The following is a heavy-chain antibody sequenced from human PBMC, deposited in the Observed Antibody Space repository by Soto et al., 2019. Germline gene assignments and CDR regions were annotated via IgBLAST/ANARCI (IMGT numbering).Heavy chain of an antibody. J-gene: IGHJ6*02. Sequence: PGGSLRLSCAPSGFTFSSYGMHWVRQAPGKGLEWVAVISYDGSNKYYADSVKGRFTISRDNSKNTLYLQMDSLRAEDTAVYYCAKDRFDFWSGYGGYYYYGMDVWGQGTTVTVSS. CDR2: ISYDGSNK. V-gene: IGHV3-30*18. D-gene: IGHD3-3*01. CDR1: GFTFSSYG. CDR3: AKDRFDFWSGYGGYYYYGMDV.